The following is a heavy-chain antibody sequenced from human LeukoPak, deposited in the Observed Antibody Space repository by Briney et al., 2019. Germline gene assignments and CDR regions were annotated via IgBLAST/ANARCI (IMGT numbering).Heavy chain of an antibody. D-gene: IGHD2-2*01. CDR1: GYTFTSYG. CDR3: ARDDIVVVPAALSGRFDY. J-gene: IGHJ4*02. CDR2: IGAYNGNT. V-gene: IGHV1-18*01. Sequence: GASVKVSCKASGYTFTSYGISWVRQAPGQGLEWMGWIGAYNGNTNYAQKLQGRVTMTTDTSTSTAYMELRSLRSDDTAVYYCARDDIVVVPAALSGRFDYWGQGTLVTVSS.